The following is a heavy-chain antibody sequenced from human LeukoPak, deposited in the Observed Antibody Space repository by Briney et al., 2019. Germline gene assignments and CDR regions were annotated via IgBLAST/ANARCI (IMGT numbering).Heavy chain of an antibody. J-gene: IGHJ4*02. CDR2: LNPNSGDT. V-gene: IGHV1-2*02. CDR3: ARDGEVRQGHCSTTSCPVDY. D-gene: IGHD2-2*01. CDR1: GYTFTSYG. Sequence: ASVKVSCKASGYTFTSYGISWVRQAPGQGLEYMGWLNPNSGDTNYAQKFQGRVTMTRDTSMSTAYMELSGLRFDDTAIYYCARDGEVRQGHCSTTSCPVDYWGQGTLITVSS.